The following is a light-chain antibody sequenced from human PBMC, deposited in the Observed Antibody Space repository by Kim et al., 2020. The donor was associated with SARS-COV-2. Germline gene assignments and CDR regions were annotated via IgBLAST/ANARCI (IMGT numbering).Light chain of an antibody. J-gene: IGLJ2*01. CDR1: SGSLASNY. CDR2: EDN. Sequence: GKTVTISCTRSSGSLASNYLQWYQQRPGSAPTTVIYEDNQRPSGVPDRFSGSIDSSSNSASLTISGLKTEDEADYYCQSYDSSNVVFGGGTQLTVL. V-gene: IGLV6-57*03. CDR3: QSYDSSNVV.